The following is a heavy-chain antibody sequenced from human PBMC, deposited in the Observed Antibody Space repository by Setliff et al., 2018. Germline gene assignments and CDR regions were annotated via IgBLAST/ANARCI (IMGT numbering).Heavy chain of an antibody. CDR2: GRRKDNRYST. V-gene: IGHV3-72*01. CDR1: GFTFSDHY. D-gene: IGHD3-16*01. J-gene: IGHJ3*01. CDR3: VRGPNYVDAYYGAFHF. Sequence: GGSLRLSCAASGFTFSDHYMDWVRQAPGKGLEWVGRGRRKDNRYSTESIASVRGRFTISRYDSKNSVYLQMNSLKIEATAVYYCVRGPNYVDAYYGAFHFWGQGTMVTVSS.